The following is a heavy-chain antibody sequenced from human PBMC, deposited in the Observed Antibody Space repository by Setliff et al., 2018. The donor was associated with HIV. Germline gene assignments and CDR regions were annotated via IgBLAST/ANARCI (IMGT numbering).Heavy chain of an antibody. CDR3: ARDQDWAFDY. CDR1: GFTFSRYS. CDR2: ITADSKII. J-gene: IGHJ4*02. Sequence: PGGSLRLSCTASGFTFSRYSMNWVRQAPGKGLEWVAYITADSKIISYAESVKGRFTISRDNAKNSVYLQVNSLRVEDTAMCYCARDQDWAFDYWGQGTLVTVSS. V-gene: IGHV3-48*01. D-gene: IGHD3-9*01.